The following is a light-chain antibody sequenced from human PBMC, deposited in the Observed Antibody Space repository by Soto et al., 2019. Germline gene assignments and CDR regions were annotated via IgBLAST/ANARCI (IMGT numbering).Light chain of an antibody. CDR2: RNN. Sequence: QSVLTQPPSASGTPGQRVTISCSGSRSNIGRNYVYWYQHLPGTAPKLLMQRNNERPSGVPDRFSGSKSGTSASLAITGLQAEDEADYYCQSYDNSLSVYVFGTGTQLTVL. CDR3: QSYDNSLSVYV. V-gene: IGLV1-47*01. CDR1: RSNIGRNY. J-gene: IGLJ1*01.